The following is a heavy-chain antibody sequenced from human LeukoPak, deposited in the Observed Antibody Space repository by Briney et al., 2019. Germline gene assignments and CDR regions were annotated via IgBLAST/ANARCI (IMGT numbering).Heavy chain of an antibody. J-gene: IGHJ2*01. CDR3: VARRGDSDWYFDL. CDR2: ISSSGLIT. V-gene: IGHV3-64*01. Sequence: GGSLRLSCAASGHTFSSHPMHWVRQAPGKGLEYVSTISSSGLITYYANSVKGRFTVSRDNSKNTVFFQMGSLRAEDMAVYYCVARRGDSDWYFDLWGRGTLVTVSS. CDR1: GHTFSSHP. D-gene: IGHD3-16*01.